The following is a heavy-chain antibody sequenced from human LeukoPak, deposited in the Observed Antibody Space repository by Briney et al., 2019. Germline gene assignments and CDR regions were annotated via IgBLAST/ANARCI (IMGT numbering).Heavy chain of an antibody. CDR2: ISGPGGNT. D-gene: IGHD3-3*01. J-gene: IGHJ4*02. Sequence: GGSLRLSCAASGVTFSNYAMSWVRQAPGKGLEWGSAISGPGGNTYHADSVKGRFTISRDISKNTLYLQMNSLRAEDTAVYYCAKVPSTYDFWSGFSDCYFDYWGQGTLVTVPS. V-gene: IGHV3-23*01. CDR3: AKVPSTYDFWSGFSDCYFDY. CDR1: GVTFSNYA.